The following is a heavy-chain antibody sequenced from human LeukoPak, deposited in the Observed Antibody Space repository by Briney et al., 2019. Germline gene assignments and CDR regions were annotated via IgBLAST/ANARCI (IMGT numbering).Heavy chain of an antibody. Sequence: PGGSLRLSCAASGFTFSNYGMSWVRQAPGKGLEWVSAISAGGDTTYYADSVKGRFTISRNTSNNTVYLQMSSVTSAAAAVYYCAGISYSGTWPVGYWGQGTLVTVTA. CDR1: GFTFSNYG. CDR3: AGISYSGTWPVGY. D-gene: IGHD6-6*01. V-gene: IGHV3-23*01. J-gene: IGHJ4*02. CDR2: ISAGGDTT.